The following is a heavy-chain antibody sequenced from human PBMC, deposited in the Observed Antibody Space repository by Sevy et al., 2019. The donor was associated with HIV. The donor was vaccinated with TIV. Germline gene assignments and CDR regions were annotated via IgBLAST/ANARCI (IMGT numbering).Heavy chain of an antibody. V-gene: IGHV3-23*01. D-gene: IGHD2-15*01. CDR1: GFPFSNYA. Sequence: GGSLRLSCAASGFPFSNYAMSWIRQAPGKGLEWVSTLIGGGSRTYYADSVTGRFTISRDNSKNTLYLKMNSLRADDTAMYYCAKRRVQSGLSGGGANYGWDVCGHRTTVTVSS. CDR2: LIGGGSRT. J-gene: IGHJ6*02. CDR3: AKRRVQSGLSGGGANYGWDV.